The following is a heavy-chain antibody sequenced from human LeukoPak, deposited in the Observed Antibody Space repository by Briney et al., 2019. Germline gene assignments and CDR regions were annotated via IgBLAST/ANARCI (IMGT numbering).Heavy chain of an antibody. Sequence: GESLKISCKGSGYSFTSYWIAWVRQMPGKGLEWMGIIYPGDSDTRYSPSFQGQVTISADKSINTAYLQWSSLKASDTAMYYCARGDCSSTSCYPYNWFDPWGQGTLVTVSS. CDR3: ARGDCSSTSCYPYNWFDP. J-gene: IGHJ5*02. CDR1: GYSFTSYW. V-gene: IGHV5-51*01. CDR2: IYPGDSDT. D-gene: IGHD2-2*01.